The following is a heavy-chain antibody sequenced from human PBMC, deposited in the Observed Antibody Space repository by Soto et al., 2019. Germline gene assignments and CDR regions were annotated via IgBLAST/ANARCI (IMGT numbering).Heavy chain of an antibody. Sequence: SETLSLTCAVYGGSFSGYYWSWIRQPPGKGLEWIGETNHSGSTNYNPSLKSRVTISVDTSKNQFSLKLSSVTAADTAVYYCARARSSGYYHDYYYYGMDVWGQGTTVIVSS. CDR3: ARARSSGYYHDYYYYGMDV. V-gene: IGHV4-34*01. D-gene: IGHD3-22*01. J-gene: IGHJ6*02. CDR1: GGSFSGYY. CDR2: TNHSGST.